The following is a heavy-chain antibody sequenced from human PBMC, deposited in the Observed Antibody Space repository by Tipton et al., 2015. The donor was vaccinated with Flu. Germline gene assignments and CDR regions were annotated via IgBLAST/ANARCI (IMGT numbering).Heavy chain of an antibody. Sequence: TLSLTCTVSGGSISSYYWSWIRQPPGKGLEWIGYIYYSGSTNYNPSLKSRVTISVDTSKNQFSLKLSSVTAADTAVYYCARDNGSGGRSLRGADNDAFDIWGQGTMVTVSS. CDR3: ARDNGSGGRSLRGADNDAFDI. CDR1: GGSISSYY. D-gene: IGHD3-10*01. CDR2: IYYSGST. V-gene: IGHV4-59*01. J-gene: IGHJ3*02.